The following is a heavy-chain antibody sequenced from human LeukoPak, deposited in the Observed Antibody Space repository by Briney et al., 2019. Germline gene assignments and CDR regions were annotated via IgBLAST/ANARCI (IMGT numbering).Heavy chain of an antibody. J-gene: IGHJ4*02. Sequence: GGSLRLSCAASGFTFCDYYMSWIRQAPGKGLEWVSYISSSSSYTNYADSVKGRFTISRDNAKNSLYLQMNSLRAEDTAVYYCASSYSSSSAPDYWGQGTLVTVSS. CDR3: ASSYSSSSAPDY. V-gene: IGHV3-11*06. CDR1: GFTFCDYY. D-gene: IGHD6-6*01. CDR2: ISSSSSYT.